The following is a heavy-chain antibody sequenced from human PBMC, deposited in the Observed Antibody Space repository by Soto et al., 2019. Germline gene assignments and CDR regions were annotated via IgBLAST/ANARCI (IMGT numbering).Heavy chain of an antibody. D-gene: IGHD6-13*01. CDR3: AREYSSSWYGWFHP. V-gene: IGHV1-18*04. CDR2: ISPFNGNT. J-gene: IGHJ5*02. Sequence: QVQLVQSGAEVKKPGASVKVSCKASGYTFNTYGIIWVRQAPGQGLEWMGWISPFNGNTKYAQQFQGRVTMTTDTSTSTAYMELRSLRSDDTALYYCAREYSSSWYGWFHPWGQGTLVTVSS. CDR1: GYTFNTYG.